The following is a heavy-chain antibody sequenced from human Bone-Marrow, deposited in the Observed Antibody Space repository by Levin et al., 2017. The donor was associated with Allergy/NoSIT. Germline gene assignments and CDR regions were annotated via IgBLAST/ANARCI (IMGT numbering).Heavy chain of an antibody. Sequence: QSQTLSLPCAVYGGSFSGYYWSWIRQPPGKGLEWIGEIHLSGSTNYNTSLKSRVTISEDTSKNQFSLKLNSMTAADTAVYYCARGEVGATGNDYDYGMDVWGQGTTVTVTS. D-gene: IGHD1-26*01. CDR1: GGSFSGYY. J-gene: IGHJ6*02. CDR3: ARGEVGATGNDYDYGMDV. CDR2: IHLSGST. V-gene: IGHV4-34*01.